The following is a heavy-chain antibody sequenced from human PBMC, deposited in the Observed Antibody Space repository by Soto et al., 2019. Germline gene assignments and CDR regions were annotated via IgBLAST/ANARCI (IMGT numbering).Heavy chain of an antibody. CDR3: ARPAFGDYDILTGSGPTNDY. CDR1: GGSISSSNW. Sequence: TSETLSLTCAVSGGSISSSNWWSWVRQPPGKGLEWIGEIYHSGSTNYNPSLKSRVTISVDKSKNQFSLKLSSVTAADTAVYYCARPAFGDYDILTGSGPTNDYWGQGTLVTVSS. CDR2: IYHSGST. J-gene: IGHJ4*02. D-gene: IGHD3-9*01. V-gene: IGHV4-4*02.